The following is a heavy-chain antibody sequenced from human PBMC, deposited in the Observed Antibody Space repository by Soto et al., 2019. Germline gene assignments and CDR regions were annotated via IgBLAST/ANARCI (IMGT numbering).Heavy chain of an antibody. V-gene: IGHV4-34*01. D-gene: IGHD1-1*01. CDR3: NLDPGPYDAFDI. J-gene: IGHJ3*02. CDR2: SNHSGST. Sequence: QVQLQQWGAGLLKPSATLSLTCAVYGGSFSGYYWSWIRQPPGKGLAWSVESNHSGSTNYNPALKTRVTNSVDTSKYQYSLKLSSVTAADTAVYYSNLDPGPYDAFDIWGQGTMVTVSS. CDR1: GGSFSGYY.